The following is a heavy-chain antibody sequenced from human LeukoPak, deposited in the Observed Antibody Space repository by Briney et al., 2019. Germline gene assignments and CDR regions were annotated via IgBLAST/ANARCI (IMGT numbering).Heavy chain of an antibody. CDR3: ARVGLTNPYFDY. CDR2: INHSGST. J-gene: IGHJ4*02. CDR1: GGSFSGYY. D-gene: IGHD1-1*01. Sequence: SETLSLTCAVYGGSFSGYYWSWIRQPPGKGLEWIGEINHSGSTNYNPSLKSRGTISVDTSKNQFSLKLSSVTAADTAVYYCARVGLTNPYFDYWGQGTLVTVSS. V-gene: IGHV4-34*01.